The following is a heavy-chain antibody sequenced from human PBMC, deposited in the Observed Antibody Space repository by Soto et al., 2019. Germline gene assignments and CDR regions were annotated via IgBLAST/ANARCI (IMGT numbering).Heavy chain of an antibody. CDR1: GFTFSSYD. D-gene: IGHD3-22*01. CDR3: ARAKGYYYDSRDPTAFDI. J-gene: IGHJ3*02. CDR2: IGTAGDT. Sequence: GGSLRLSCAASGFTFSSYDMHWVRQATGKGLEWVSAIGTAGDTYYPGSVKGRFTISRENAKNSLYLQMNSLRAGDTAVYYCARAKGYYYDSRDPTAFDIWGQGTMVTVSS. V-gene: IGHV3-13*01.